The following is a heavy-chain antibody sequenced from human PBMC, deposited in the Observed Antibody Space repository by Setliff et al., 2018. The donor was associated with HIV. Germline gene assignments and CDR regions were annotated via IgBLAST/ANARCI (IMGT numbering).Heavy chain of an antibody. CDR2: INPNSGGT. D-gene: IGHD5-12*01. J-gene: IGHJ4*02. Sequence: GASVKVSCKASGYTFTGYYMHWVRQAPGQGLEWMGWINPNSGGTNYAQKFQGRVTMTRDTSISTAYMELSRLRSDDTAVYYCARVMIGYSGYDAFDYWGQGTLVTVSS. CDR1: GYTFTGYY. V-gene: IGHV1-2*02. CDR3: ARVMIGYSGYDAFDY.